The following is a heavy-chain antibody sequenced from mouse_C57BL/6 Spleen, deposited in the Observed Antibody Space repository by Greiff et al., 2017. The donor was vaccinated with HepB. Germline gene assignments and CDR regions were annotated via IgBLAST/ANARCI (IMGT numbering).Heavy chain of an antibody. D-gene: IGHD2-14*01. CDR1: GFTFSDYG. V-gene: IGHV5-17*01. CDR2: ISSGSSTI. CDR3: ARSYRYYAMDY. J-gene: IGHJ4*01. Sequence: EVKLVESGGGLVKPGGSLKLSCAASGFTFSDYGMHWVRQAPEKGLEWVAYISSGSSTIYYADTVKGRFTISRDNAKNTLFLQMTSLRSEDTAMYYCARSYRYYAMDYWGQGTSVTVSS.